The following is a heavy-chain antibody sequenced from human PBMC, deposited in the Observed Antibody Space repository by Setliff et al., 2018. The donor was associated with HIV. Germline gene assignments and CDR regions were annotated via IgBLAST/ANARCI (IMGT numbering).Heavy chain of an antibody. V-gene: IGHV3-48*01. CDR3: AKDLAANIYDFSALYYVPYPVGS. Sequence: GGSLRLSCAASGFTFSTEPMNWVRQTPGKGLEWISNIRSHGTTMSYGDSVKGRFTISRDNSKNTVDLQMNSLTVEDTAVYYCAKDLAANIYDFSALYYVPYPVGSWGQGTLVTVSS. CDR2: IRSHGTTM. J-gene: IGHJ5*02. D-gene: IGHD3-16*01. CDR1: GFTFSTEP.